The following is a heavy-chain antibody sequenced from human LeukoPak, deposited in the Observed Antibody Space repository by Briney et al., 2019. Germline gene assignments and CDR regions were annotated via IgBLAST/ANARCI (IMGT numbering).Heavy chain of an antibody. CDR3: AKDDAYLQYDD. CDR2: VGPSGART. J-gene: IGHJ4*02. D-gene: IGHD5-24*01. CDR1: GFTFSHHG. V-gene: IGHV3-23*01. Sequence: PGGTLRLSCAASGFTFSHHGMNWVCQAPGKGLEWVSGVGPSGARTYYADSVKGRFTVSRDNSKNMVFLQMNSLRAEDTAIYYCAKDDAYLQYDDWGQGTLVTVSS.